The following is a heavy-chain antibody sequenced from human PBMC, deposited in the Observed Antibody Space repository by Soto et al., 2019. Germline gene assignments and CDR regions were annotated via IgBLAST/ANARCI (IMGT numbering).Heavy chain of an antibody. V-gene: IGHV3-66*01. CDR3: ARDGSGH. J-gene: IGHJ4*02. CDR1: GLTVSTNP. CDR2: IYTGGGT. Sequence: EVQLVESGGGLVQPGGSLRLSCAASGLTVSTNPMSWVRQAPGKGLEWVSVIYTGGGTHYADSVKGRFTISRDNSKNTVNLPMTRLRPEDTAVYYCARDGSGHWGQGTLVTVSS.